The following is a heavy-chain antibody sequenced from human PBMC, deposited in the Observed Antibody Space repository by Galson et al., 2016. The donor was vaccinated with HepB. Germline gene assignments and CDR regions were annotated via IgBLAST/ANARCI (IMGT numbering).Heavy chain of an antibody. CDR1: GFTFINYW. CDR3: ARGTITMIVV. CDR2: ISYDGSNK. Sequence: SLRLSCAASGFTFINYWMSWVRQAPGKGLEWVAVISYDGSNKYYADSVKGRFTISRDNSKNTLYLQMNSLRAEDTAVYYCARGTITMIVVWGQGTLVTVSS. D-gene: IGHD3-22*01. V-gene: IGHV3-30-3*01. J-gene: IGHJ4*02.